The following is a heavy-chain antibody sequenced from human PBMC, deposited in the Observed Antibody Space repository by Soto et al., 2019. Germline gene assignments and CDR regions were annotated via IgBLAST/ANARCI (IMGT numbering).Heavy chain of an antibody. CDR3: PRLTPGIAAAAPLDY. V-gene: IGHV4-59*08. D-gene: IGHD6-13*01. Sequence: QVQLQESGPGLVKPSETLSLTCTVSGGSISSYYWSWIRQPPGKGLEWIGYIYYSGRTNYNPSLKSRVTISVDTSKNQSSLKLSSVTAADTAVYYCPRLTPGIAAAAPLDYWGQGTLVTVSS. CDR1: GGSISSYY. CDR2: IYYSGRT. J-gene: IGHJ4*02.